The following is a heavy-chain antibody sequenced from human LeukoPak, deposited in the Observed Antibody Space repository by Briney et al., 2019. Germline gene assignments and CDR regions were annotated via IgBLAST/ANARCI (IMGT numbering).Heavy chain of an antibody. Sequence: SQTLSLTCAISGASVSSNTGAWHWFRQSPSRGLEWLGTTFYRSRWYNDYAVSVKSRTNSNPNTTKNQFSLLRSSLTPEATAAYYCAGSFGLGNDAFDVWGQGTVVTVSS. CDR2: TFYRSRWYN. V-gene: IGHV6-1*01. CDR3: AGSFGLGNDAFDV. CDR1: GASVSSNTGA. D-gene: IGHD7-27*01. J-gene: IGHJ3*01.